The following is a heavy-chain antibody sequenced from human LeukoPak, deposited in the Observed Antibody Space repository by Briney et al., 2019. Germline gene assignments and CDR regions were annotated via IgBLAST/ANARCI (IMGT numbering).Heavy chain of an antibody. CDR1: GGSISSGDYY. D-gene: IGHD3-22*01. Sequence: PSETLSLTCTVSGGSISSGDYYWSWIRQPPGKGLEWIGYIYYSGSTYYNPPLKSRVTISVDTSKNQFSLKLSSVTAADTAVYYCARVDSSGYRYFDYWGQGTLVTVSS. J-gene: IGHJ4*02. V-gene: IGHV4-30-4*01. CDR2: IYYSGST. CDR3: ARVDSSGYRYFDY.